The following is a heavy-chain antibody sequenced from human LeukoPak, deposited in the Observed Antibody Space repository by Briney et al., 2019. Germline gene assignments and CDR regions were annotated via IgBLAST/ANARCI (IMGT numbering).Heavy chain of an antibody. V-gene: IGHV1-69*02. CDR2: IIPILGIA. Sequence: SVKVSCKASGGTFSSYTISWVRQAPGQGLEWMGRIIPILGIANYAQKFQGRVTITTDESTSTAYMELSSLRTEDTAVYYCAKPFLYYYDSSGYSRGDYFDYWGQGTLVTVSS. CDR1: GGTFSSYT. CDR3: AKPFLYYYDSSGYSRGDYFDY. J-gene: IGHJ4*02. D-gene: IGHD3-22*01.